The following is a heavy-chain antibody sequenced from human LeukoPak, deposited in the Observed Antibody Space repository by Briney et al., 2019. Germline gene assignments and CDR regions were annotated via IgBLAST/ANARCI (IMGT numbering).Heavy chain of an antibody. CDR2: INPNSGGT. V-gene: IGHV1-2*04. CDR3: ARAGTVEMTPLDY. Sequence: PGESLKISCKGSGYTFTGYYMHWVRQAPGQGLEWMGWINPNSGGTNYAQKFQGWVTMTRDTSISTAYMELSRLRSDDTAVYYCARAGTVEMTPLDYWGQGTLVTVSS. D-gene: IGHD5-24*01. CDR1: GYTFTGYY. J-gene: IGHJ4*02.